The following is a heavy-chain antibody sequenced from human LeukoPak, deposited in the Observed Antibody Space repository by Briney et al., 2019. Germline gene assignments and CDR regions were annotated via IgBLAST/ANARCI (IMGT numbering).Heavy chain of an antibody. CDR3: ARGLTEVGD. J-gene: IGHJ4*02. V-gene: IGHV3-7*02. CDR1: GFTFSSYW. CDR2: IKSAGSNT. Sequence: GGSLRLSCAASGFTFSSYWMTWVRQAPGKGLEWVANIKSAGSNTYYADSVKGRFTISRDNSKNTLYLQMNSLRAEDTAVYYCARGLTEVGDWGQGTLVTVSS. D-gene: IGHD1-14*01.